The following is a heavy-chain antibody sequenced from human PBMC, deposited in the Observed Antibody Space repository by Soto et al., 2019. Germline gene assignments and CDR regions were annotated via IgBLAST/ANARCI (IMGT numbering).Heavy chain of an antibody. J-gene: IGHJ3*01. Sequence: GGSLRLSCAASGFSFSSYSMSWVRLAPGKGLEWISYISTKTNTIYYADSVKGRFTIFTDNAKDSLYLQMNSLRADDTAVYYCARGGEPRWDAFDLWGRGTMVTVSS. CDR2: ISTKTNTI. V-gene: IGHV3-48*01. D-gene: IGHD3-16*01. CDR1: GFSFSSYS. CDR3: ARGGEPRWDAFDL.